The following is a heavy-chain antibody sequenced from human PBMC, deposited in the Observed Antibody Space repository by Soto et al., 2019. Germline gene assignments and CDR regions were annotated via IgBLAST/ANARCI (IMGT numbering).Heavy chain of an antibody. Sequence: SETLSLTCTVSGDSISSSYWNWIRQAPGKGMEWIGYIDDTGSTNYNPSLKSRVTLSVDPSNNQYSLKLSSVTAADTAVYYCARGVLEWLLRDSYYYYMDVWGKGTTVTVSS. CDR1: GDSISSSY. J-gene: IGHJ6*03. D-gene: IGHD3-3*01. CDR2: IDDTGST. V-gene: IGHV4-59*01. CDR3: ARGVLEWLLRDSYYYYMDV.